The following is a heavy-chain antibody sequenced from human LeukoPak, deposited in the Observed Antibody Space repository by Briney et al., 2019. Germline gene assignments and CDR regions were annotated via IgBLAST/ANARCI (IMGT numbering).Heavy chain of an antibody. V-gene: IGHV1-18*04. CDR2: ISPYNGDT. J-gene: IGHJ4*02. CDR3: ALRPAAIPYYFDY. CDR1: GYTFTRYG. Sequence: ASVKVSCKAAGYTFTRYGISWVRQAPGQGLEWMAWISPYNGDTNYAQRLQGRVTLTTDTSTTTAYMELRSLRSDDTAVYYCALRPAAIPYYFDYWGQGTLVTVSS. D-gene: IGHD2-2*01.